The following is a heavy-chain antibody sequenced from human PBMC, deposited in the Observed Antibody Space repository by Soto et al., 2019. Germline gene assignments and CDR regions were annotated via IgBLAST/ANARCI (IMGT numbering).Heavy chain of an antibody. Sequence: GGSLRLSCAASGFTFSSYSMNWVRQAPGKGLEWVSSISSSSSYIYYADSVKGRFTISRDNAKNSLYLQMNSLRAEDTAVYYCARIKLVEWFFINVDVYDMDVWGQGTPVTVSS. J-gene: IGHJ6*02. CDR3: ARIKLVEWFFINVDVYDMDV. CDR2: ISSSSSYI. D-gene: IGHD3-3*01. CDR1: GFTFSSYS. V-gene: IGHV3-21*01.